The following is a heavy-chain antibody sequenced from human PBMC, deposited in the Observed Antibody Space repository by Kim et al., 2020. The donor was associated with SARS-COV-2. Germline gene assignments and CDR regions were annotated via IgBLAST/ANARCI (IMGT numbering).Heavy chain of an antibody. CDR3: ARAERSYVDTGRGGLGFDP. J-gene: IGHJ5*02. Sequence: GGSLRLSCAASGFTFSSYAMHWVRQAPGKGLEWVAVISYDGSNKYYADSVKGRFTISRDNSKNTLYLQMNSLRAEDTAVYYCARAERSYVDTGRGGLGFDPWGQGTLVTVSS. CDR1: GFTFSSYA. V-gene: IGHV3-30*04. CDR2: ISYDGSNK. D-gene: IGHD5-18*01.